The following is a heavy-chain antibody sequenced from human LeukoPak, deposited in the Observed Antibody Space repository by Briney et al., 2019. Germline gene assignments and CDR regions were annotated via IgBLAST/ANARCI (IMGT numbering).Heavy chain of an antibody. J-gene: IGHJ4*02. CDR3: AKRNTMVRGGPCFDY. CDR2: IFGNGDTT. V-gene: IGHV3-23*01. CDR1: GFSFSSYA. Sequence: GGSLRLSCAASGFSFSSYAMNWVRQAPGKGLEWVSIIFGNGDTTYYADSVKGRFTVSRDNSKDTLYLQMNDLRPDDTAIYYCAKRNTMVRGGPCFDYWGQGLLVTVSS. D-gene: IGHD3-10*01.